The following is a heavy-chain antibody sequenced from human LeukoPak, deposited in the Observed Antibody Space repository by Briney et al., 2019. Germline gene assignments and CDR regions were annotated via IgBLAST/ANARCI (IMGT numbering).Heavy chain of an antibody. CDR2: VDPNTGDT. J-gene: IGHJ4*02. CDR3: ARGGWGSSPYFDY. CDR1: GYTFTGYY. Sequence: ASVKVSCKPSGYTFTGYYMHRVRQDPGQGLEGMGSVDPNTGDTNYTQNFQGRVTMTRDTSISTAYMELSSLRYDDTAVYYCARGGWGSSPYFDYWGQGTLVTVSS. D-gene: IGHD6-6*01. V-gene: IGHV1-2*02.